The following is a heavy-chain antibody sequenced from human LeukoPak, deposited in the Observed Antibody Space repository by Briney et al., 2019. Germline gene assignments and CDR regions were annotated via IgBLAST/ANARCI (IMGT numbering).Heavy chain of an antibody. CDR1: GYTFTGYY. D-gene: IGHD6-13*01. CDR2: INPNSGGT. CDR3: AVEGKHTWKAAAYPD. V-gene: IGHV1-2*06. J-gene: IGHJ4*02. Sequence: ASVKVSCKASGYTFTGYYMHWVRQAPGQGLEWMGRINPNSGGTNYAQKSQGRVTMTRDTSISTAYMELSRLRSDDTAVYYCAVEGKHTWKAAAYPDWGQGTLVTVSS.